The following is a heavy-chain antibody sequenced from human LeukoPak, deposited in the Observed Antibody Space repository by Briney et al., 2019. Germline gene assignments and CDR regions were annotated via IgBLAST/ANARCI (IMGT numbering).Heavy chain of an antibody. Sequence: KPSETLSFTCAVSGASMSSFYWSWFRQPPGRGLEWIGYVYHTRSTTYHTSLKSRVTISVDTSKNQFSLNLRSVTAAHTAVYYCARHGRYSSGWLQDWGQGTLVTVSS. CDR2: VYHTRST. D-gene: IGHD6-19*01. V-gene: IGHV4-59*08. J-gene: IGHJ1*01. CDR1: GASMSSFY. CDR3: ARHGRYSSGWLQD.